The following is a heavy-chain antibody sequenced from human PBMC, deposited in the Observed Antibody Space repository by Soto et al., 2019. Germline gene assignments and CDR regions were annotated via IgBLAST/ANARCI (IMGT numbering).Heavy chain of an antibody. CDR1: GFSLSTSGVG. CDR3: AHAYYDFWSGYSDPRDYYYMDV. V-gene: IGHV2-5*02. Sequence: SGPTLVKPTQTLTLTCTFSGFSLSTSGVGVGWIRQPPGKALEWLALIYWDDDKRYSPSLKSRLTITKDTSKNQVVLTMTNMDPVDTATYYCAHAYYDFWSGYSDPRDYYYMDVWGKGTTVTVSS. D-gene: IGHD3-3*01. CDR2: IYWDDDK. J-gene: IGHJ6*03.